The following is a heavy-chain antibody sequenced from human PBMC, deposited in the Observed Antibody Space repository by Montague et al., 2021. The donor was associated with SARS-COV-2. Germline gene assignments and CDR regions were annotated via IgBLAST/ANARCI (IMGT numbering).Heavy chain of an antibody. CDR2: IYYSGST. CDR1: GGSISSYY. V-gene: IGHV4-59*13. CDR3: TRGDVEMATIKSGGPFYHFDY. D-gene: IGHD5-24*01. J-gene: IGHJ4*02. Sequence: SETLSLTCTVSGGSISSYYWSWIRQPPGKGLEWIGYIYYSGSTNYNPSLKSPVTISVDTSKNQFSLKLSSVTAADTAVYYRTRGDVEMATIKSGGPFYHFDYWGQGTLDTVSS.